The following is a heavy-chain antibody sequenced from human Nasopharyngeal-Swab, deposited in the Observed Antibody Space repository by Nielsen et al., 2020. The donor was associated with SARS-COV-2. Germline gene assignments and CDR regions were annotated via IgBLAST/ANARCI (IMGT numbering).Heavy chain of an antibody. V-gene: IGHV1-18*01. CDR2: ISPYNDYT. CDR1: GYTFFSYG. J-gene: IGHJ4*02. D-gene: IGHD3-16*01. Sequence: ASVKVSCKTSGYTFFSYGIAWVRQAPGQGLEWLGWISPYNDYTHYAQKFQGSVTMTSDTSTSTAYLELRSLTSDDTAVYYCARELGVGLFDYWGQGTLVTVSS. CDR3: ARELGVGLFDY.